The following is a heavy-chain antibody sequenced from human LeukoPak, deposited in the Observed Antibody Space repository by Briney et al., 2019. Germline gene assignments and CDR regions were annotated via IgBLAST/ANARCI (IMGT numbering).Heavy chain of an antibody. V-gene: IGHV4-34*01. J-gene: IGHJ6*04. CDR2: INHSGST. CDR1: GGSSSGYY. D-gene: IGHD3-9*01. Sequence: SETLSLTCAVYGGSSSGYYWSWIRQPPGKGLEWIGEINHSGSTNYNPSLKSRVTISVDTSKNQFSLKLSSVTAADTAVYYCARARDYDILTGYRYYYGMDVWGKGTTVTVSS. CDR3: ARARDYDILTGYRYYYGMDV.